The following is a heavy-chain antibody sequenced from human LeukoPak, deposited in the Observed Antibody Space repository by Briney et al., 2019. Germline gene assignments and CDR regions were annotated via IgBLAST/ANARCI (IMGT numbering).Heavy chain of an antibody. D-gene: IGHD1-26*01. V-gene: IGHV3-9*01. CDR1: GFTFDDYA. Sequence: PGRSLRLSCAASGFTFDDYAMHWVRQAPGKGLEWVSGISWNSGSIGYADSVKGRFTISRDNAKNSLYLQMNSLRAEDTALYYCAKAYRYSGSYFDYWGQGTLVTVSS. CDR2: ISWNSGSI. CDR3: AKAYRYSGSYFDY. J-gene: IGHJ4*02.